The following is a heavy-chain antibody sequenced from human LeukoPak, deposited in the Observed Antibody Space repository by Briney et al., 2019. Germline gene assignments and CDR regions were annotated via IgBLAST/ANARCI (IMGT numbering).Heavy chain of an antibody. Sequence: SSQTPSLTCTVSGGSISSGDYYWSWIRQPPGMGLEWIGYIYYSGSTYYDPSLKSRVTISVDTSKNQFSMKQSSATAADTAVDYCARVPRPGYCSSTSCYPDAFDIWGQGTMVTVSS. V-gene: IGHV4-30-4*08. CDR3: ARVPRPGYCSSTSCYPDAFDI. J-gene: IGHJ3*02. CDR2: IYYSGST. CDR1: GGSISSGDYY. D-gene: IGHD2-2*03.